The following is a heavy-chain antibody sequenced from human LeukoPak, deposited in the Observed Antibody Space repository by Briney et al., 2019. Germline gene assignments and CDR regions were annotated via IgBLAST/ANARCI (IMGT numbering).Heavy chain of an antibody. V-gene: IGHV3-30-3*01. CDR3: ARRVVVPAAPFDY. Sequence: GGSLRLSCAASGFTFSSYAMHWVRQAPGKGLEWVAVISYDGSNKYYADSVKGRFTISRDNSKNTLYLQMNSLRAEDTAVYYCARRVVVPAAPFDYWGQGTLVTVSS. D-gene: IGHD2-2*01. CDR2: ISYDGSNK. J-gene: IGHJ4*02. CDR1: GFTFSSYA.